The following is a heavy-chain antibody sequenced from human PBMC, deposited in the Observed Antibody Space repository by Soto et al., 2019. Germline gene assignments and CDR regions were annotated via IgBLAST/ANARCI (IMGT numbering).Heavy chain of an antibody. CDR2: IYYSGST. V-gene: IGHV4-31*03. D-gene: IGHD6-13*01. J-gene: IGHJ6*02. Sequence: PSETLSLTCTVSGGSISSGGYYWSWIRQHPGKGLEWIGYIYYSGSTYYNPSLKSRVTISVDTSKNQFSLKLSSVTAADTAVYYCARDHRGSSWPHYYYYGMDVWGQGTTVTVSS. CDR3: ARDHRGSSWPHYYYYGMDV. CDR1: GGSISSGGYY.